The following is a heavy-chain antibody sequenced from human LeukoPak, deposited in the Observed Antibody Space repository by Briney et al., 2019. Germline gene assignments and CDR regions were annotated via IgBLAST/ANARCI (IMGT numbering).Heavy chain of an antibody. Sequence: GGSLRLSCVASGFTFSNYCMSWVRQAPGKGLEWVANIKQDGSEKYYVDSVKGRFTISRDNAKNSLYLQMNSLRAEDTAVYYCAKASEEQQLVEYYMDVWGKGTTVTVSS. D-gene: IGHD6-13*01. V-gene: IGHV3-7*01. CDR3: AKASEEQQLVEYYMDV. CDR2: IKQDGSEK. CDR1: GFTFSNYC. J-gene: IGHJ6*03.